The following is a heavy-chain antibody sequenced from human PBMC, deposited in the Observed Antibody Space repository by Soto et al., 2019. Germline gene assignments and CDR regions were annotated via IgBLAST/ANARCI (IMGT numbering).Heavy chain of an antibody. CDR3: ARDKEEGRFLAP. Sequence: SVKVSCKASGGTFSSYAISWVRQAPGQGLEWMGGIIPIFGTANYAQKFQGRVTITADESTSTAYMELSSLRSEDTAVYYCARDKEEGRFLAPWGQGTLVTVSS. CDR2: IIPIFGTA. V-gene: IGHV1-69*13. D-gene: IGHD3-3*01. J-gene: IGHJ5*02. CDR1: GGTFSSYA.